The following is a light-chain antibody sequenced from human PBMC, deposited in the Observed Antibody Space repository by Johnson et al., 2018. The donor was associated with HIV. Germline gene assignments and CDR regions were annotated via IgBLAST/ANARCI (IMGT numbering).Light chain of an antibody. CDR2: ENK. CDR3: GAWDSGLTAHFV. V-gene: IGLV1-51*02. CDR1: NSNIGYNS. Sequence: QSVLTQPPSVSAAPGQRVTISCSGNNSNIGYNSVSWYQQVPGTAPKLLIYENKKRPSGIADRFSACKSGTSATLDITGLQTGDEADYYCGAWDSGLTAHFVFGSGTTITVL. J-gene: IGLJ1*01.